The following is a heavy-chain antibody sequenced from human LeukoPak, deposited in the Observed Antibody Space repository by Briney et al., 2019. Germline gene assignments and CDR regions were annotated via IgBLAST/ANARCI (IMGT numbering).Heavy chain of an antibody. D-gene: IGHD3-22*01. J-gene: IGHJ4*02. CDR3: AKGSYYDSSGSFYFDY. V-gene: IGHV3-23*01. Sequence: PGGSLRLSCAASGFTFSSHAMSWVRQAPEKGLEWVSGISGSGDNTYYADSVKGRFTISRDNSKNTLYVQVNSLGTEDTAAYYCAKGSYYDSSGSFYFDYWGQGTLVTVSS. CDR2: ISGSGDNT. CDR1: GFTFSSHA.